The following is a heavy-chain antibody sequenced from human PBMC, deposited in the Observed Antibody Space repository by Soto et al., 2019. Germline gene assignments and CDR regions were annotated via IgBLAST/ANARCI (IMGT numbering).Heavy chain of an antibody. D-gene: IGHD3-22*01. V-gene: IGHV3-23*01. CDR2: ISGSGGST. CDR1: GFTFSSYA. CDR3: AKDKKFLPIIVVFMIDS. J-gene: IGHJ4*02. Sequence: PGGSLRLSCAASGFTFSSYAMSWVRQAPGKGLEWVSAISGSGGSTYYADSVKGRFTISRDNSKNTLYLQMNSLRAEDTAVYYCAKDKKFLPIIVVFMIDSGGRGPLFPVS.